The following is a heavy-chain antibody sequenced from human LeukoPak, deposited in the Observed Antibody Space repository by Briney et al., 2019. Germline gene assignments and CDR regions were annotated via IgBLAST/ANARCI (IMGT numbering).Heavy chain of an antibody. V-gene: IGHV5-10-1*01. D-gene: IGHD2-15*01. CDR1: GYSFTSYW. CDR2: IDPSDSET. CDR3: ARLYCSGGRCYSDWYFDL. J-gene: IGHJ2*01. Sequence: GESLKISCKGFGYSFTSYWISWVRQMPGKGLEWMGRIDPSDSETNYSPSFQGHVTISADKSISTAYPQWSSLKASDTAMYYCARLYCSGGRCYSDWYFDLWGRGTLVTVSS.